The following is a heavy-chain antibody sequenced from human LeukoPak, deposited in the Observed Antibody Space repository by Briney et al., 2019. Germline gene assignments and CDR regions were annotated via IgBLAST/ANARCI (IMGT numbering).Heavy chain of an antibody. J-gene: IGHJ5*02. Sequence: GGSLRLSGAASGFTFSSYEMNWVRQAPGKGLEWVSYISSSGSTIYYADSVKGRFTISRDNAKNSLYLQMNSLRAEDTAVYYCARTARITIFGVVIPLGFDPWGQGTLVTVSS. CDR1: GFTFSSYE. CDR3: ARTARITIFGVVIPLGFDP. CDR2: ISSSGSTI. D-gene: IGHD3-3*01. V-gene: IGHV3-48*03.